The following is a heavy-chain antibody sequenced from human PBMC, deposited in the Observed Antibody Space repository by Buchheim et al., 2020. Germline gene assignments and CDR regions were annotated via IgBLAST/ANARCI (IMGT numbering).Heavy chain of an antibody. CDR2: MNPNSGNT. CDR1: GYTFTSYD. V-gene: IGHV1-8*01. CDR3: AGEGFLMIRRLMRKRRVHFDY. Sequence: QVQLVQSGAEVKKPGASVKVSCKASGYTFTSYDINWVRQATGQGLEWMGWMNPNSGNTGYAQKFQGRVTMTRNTSISTAYMELSSLRSEDTAVYYCAGEGFLMIRRLMRKRRVHFDYCCQGPL. D-gene: IGHD4-17*01. J-gene: IGHJ4*02.